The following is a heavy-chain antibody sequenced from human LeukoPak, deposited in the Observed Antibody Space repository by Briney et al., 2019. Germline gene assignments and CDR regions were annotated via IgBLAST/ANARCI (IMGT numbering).Heavy chain of an antibody. V-gene: IGHV1-8*01. CDR3: ARSYCSSTSCPPDWFDP. CDR1: GYTFTSYD. Sequence: ASVKVSCKASGYTFTSYDINWVRQATGRGLEWMEWMNPNSGNTGYAQKFQGRVTMTRNTSISTAYMELSSLRSDDTAVYYCARSYCSSTSCPPDWFDPWGQGTLVTVSS. D-gene: IGHD2-2*01. J-gene: IGHJ5*02. CDR2: MNPNSGNT.